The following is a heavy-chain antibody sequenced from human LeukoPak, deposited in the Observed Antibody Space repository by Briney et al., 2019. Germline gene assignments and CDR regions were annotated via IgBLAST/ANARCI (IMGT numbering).Heavy chain of an antibody. CDR1: GFTFTDYA. V-gene: IGHV3-23*01. D-gene: IGHD6-19*01. J-gene: IGHJ4*02. CDR3: AKARTPYNSGFDY. CDR2: ISASGSTT. Sequence: PGGSLRLSCAASGFTFTDYAMGWVRQAPGQGLEWASTISASGSTTYYADSVRGRFTISRDNSKNTLSLQMSSLRAEDTAVYYCAKARTPYNSGFDYWGQGTPVSLSS.